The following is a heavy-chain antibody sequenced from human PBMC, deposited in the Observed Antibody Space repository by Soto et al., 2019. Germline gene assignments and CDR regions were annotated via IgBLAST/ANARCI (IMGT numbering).Heavy chain of an antibody. CDR3: ARVIAALSDLLDGPYYYYYYGMDV. Sequence: PGGSLRLSCAASGFTFSSYGMHWVRQAPGKGLEWVAVIWYDGSEKYYVDSVKGRFTISRDNAKNSLYLQMNSLRAEDTAVYYCARVIAALSDLLDGPYYYYYYGMDVWGQGTTVTVSS. CDR2: IWYDGSEK. D-gene: IGHD6-13*01. J-gene: IGHJ6*02. V-gene: IGHV3-33*01. CDR1: GFTFSSYG.